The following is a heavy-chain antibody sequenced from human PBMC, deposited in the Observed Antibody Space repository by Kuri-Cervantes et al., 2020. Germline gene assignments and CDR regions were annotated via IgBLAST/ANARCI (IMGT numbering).Heavy chain of an antibody. D-gene: IGHD5-18*01. V-gene: IGHV3-21*03. CDR1: GFTVSSNY. J-gene: IGHJ4*02. CDR2: ISSGSSYI. CDR3: ARESYMVTALDY. Sequence: GGSLRLSCAASGFTVSSNYMSLVRQAPGKGLAWVSSISSGSSYIYYADSVKGRFTISRDNAKNSLYLQMNSLRAEDTAVYYCARESYMVTALDYWGQGTLVTVSS.